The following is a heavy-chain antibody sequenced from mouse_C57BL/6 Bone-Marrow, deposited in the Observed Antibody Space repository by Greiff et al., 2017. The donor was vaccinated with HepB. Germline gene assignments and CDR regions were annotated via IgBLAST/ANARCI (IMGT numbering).Heavy chain of an antibody. V-gene: IGHV5-12*01. Sequence: EVMLVESGGGLVQPGGSLKLSCAASGFTSSDYYMYWVRQTPEKRLEWVAYISNGGGSTYYPDTVKGRFTITRDNAKNTLYLQMSRLKSEDTAMYYCSSYDGYYEWGQGTTLTVSS. CDR1: GFTSSDYY. CDR2: ISNGGGST. CDR3: SSYDGYYE. J-gene: IGHJ2*01. D-gene: IGHD2-3*01.